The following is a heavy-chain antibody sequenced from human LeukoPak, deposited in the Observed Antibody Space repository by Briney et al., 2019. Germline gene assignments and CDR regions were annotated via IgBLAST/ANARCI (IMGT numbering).Heavy chain of an antibody. J-gene: IGHJ4*02. V-gene: IGHV1-8*01. CDR1: GYTFTSYD. CDR3: ARGMAVADDGGFDY. Sequence: ASVKVSCKASGYTFTSYDINWVRQATGQGLEWMGWMNPNSGNTGYAQKFQGRVTMTRNTSISTAYMELSSLRSEDTAVYYCARGMAVADDGGFDYWGQGTLVTVSS. D-gene: IGHD6-19*01. CDR2: MNPNSGNT.